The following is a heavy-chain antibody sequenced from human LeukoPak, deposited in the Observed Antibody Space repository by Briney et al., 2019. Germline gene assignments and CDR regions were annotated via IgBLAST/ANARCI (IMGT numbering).Heavy chain of an antibody. CDR2: ISGSGGST. V-gene: IGHV3-23*01. CDR1: GFTFSSYA. D-gene: IGHD3-10*01. Sequence: GGSLRLSCAASGFTFSSYAMSWVRQAPGKGLEWVSAISGSGGSTYCADSVKGRFTISRDNSKNTLYLQMNSLRAEDTAVYYCAKDLWFGELPEPFDYWGQGTLVTVSS. CDR3: AKDLWFGELPEPFDY. J-gene: IGHJ4*02.